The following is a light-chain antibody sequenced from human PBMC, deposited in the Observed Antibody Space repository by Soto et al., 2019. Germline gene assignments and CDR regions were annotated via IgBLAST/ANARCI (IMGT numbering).Light chain of an antibody. J-gene: IGKJ2*01. CDR1: QSVNSY. V-gene: IGKV3-11*01. CDR3: QQRTNWLMYT. Sequence: EFVLTQSPATLSLSPGERATLSCRASQSVNSYLAWYQQKPGQAPRLLIYDASNRATGVPARFGGSGSGTDFTLTISSLEPEDFAVYYCQQRTNWLMYTFGQGTKLEIK. CDR2: DAS.